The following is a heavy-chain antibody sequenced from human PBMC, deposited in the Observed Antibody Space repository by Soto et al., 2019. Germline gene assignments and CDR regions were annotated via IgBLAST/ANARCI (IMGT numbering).Heavy chain of an antibody. J-gene: IGHJ4*02. D-gene: IGHD3-3*01. Sequence: PSETLSLTCTVSGGSISSSIYYWGWIRQPPGKGLEWIGSIYYSGSTYYNPSLKSRVTISVDTSKNQFSLKLSSVTAADTAVYYCARGDFWSGYYTTYFDYWGQGTLVTVSS. CDR3: ARGDFWSGYYTTYFDY. CDR1: GGSISSSIYY. V-gene: IGHV4-39*01. CDR2: IYYSGST.